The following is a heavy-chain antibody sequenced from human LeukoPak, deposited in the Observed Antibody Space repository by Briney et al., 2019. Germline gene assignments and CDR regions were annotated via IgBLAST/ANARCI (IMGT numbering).Heavy chain of an antibody. D-gene: IGHD3-3*01. CDR1: GGTFSSYA. CDR3: ARGPYYDFWSGPTRYVFPLDY. V-gene: IGHV1-69*13. Sequence: SVKVSCKASGGTFSSYAISWVRQAPGQGLEWMGGIIPIFGTANYAQKFQGRVTITADESTSTAYMELSSLRSEDTAVYYCARGPYYDFWSGPTRYVFPLDYWGQGTLVTVSS. J-gene: IGHJ4*02. CDR2: IIPIFGTA.